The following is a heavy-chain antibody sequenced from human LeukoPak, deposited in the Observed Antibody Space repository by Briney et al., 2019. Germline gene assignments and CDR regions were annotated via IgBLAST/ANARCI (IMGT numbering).Heavy chain of an antibody. CDR1: GYTFTTYY. CDR2: INPTGGST. J-gene: IGHJ4*02. CDR3: ARELLVVAGTCLY. Sequence: ASVKVSCKASGYTFTTYYMHWVRQAPGQGLEWIGIINPTGGSTTYAQNFQGRFTMTSETSTSTVYMELSSLRSEDTAVYYCARELLVVAGTCLYWGQGTLVTVSS. V-gene: IGHV1-46*01. D-gene: IGHD6-19*01.